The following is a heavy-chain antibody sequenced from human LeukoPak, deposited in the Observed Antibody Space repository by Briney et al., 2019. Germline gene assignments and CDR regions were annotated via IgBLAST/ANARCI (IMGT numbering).Heavy chain of an antibody. J-gene: IGHJ4*02. D-gene: IGHD1-26*01. CDR1: GFTFGDYT. CDR2: IRSKAYGGTT. V-gene: IGHV3-49*01. CDR3: TRTKWELLPSDY. Sequence: PGRSLRLSCTASGFTFGDYTMSWFRQAPGKGLEWVGFIRSKAYGGTTEYTASVKGRFTISRDDSKSIAYLQMNSLKTEDTAVYYCTRTKWELLPSDYWGQGTLVTVSS.